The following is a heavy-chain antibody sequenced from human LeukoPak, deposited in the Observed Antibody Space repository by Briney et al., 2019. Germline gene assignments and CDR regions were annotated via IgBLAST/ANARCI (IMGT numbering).Heavy chain of an antibody. D-gene: IGHD3-3*01. CDR1: GGSISSYY. V-gene: IGHV4-59*08. Sequence: SETLSLTCAVSGGSISSYYWSWIRQPPGKGLEWIGYIYYSGSTNYNPSLKSRVTISVDTSKNQFSLKLSSVTAADTAVYYCARQGDFPTADFDYWGQGTLVTVSS. CDR3: ARQGDFPTADFDY. J-gene: IGHJ4*02. CDR2: IYYSGST.